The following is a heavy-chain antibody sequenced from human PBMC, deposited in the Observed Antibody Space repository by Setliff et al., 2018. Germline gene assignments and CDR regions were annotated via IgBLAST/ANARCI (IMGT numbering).Heavy chain of an antibody. V-gene: IGHV4-59*01. Sequence: PSETLSLTCSVSGDSINPYYWTWIRQPPGKGLEWIGFIYYSGATTYNPSLKSRVTISVDTSKNQFSLNLNSVTAADTAVYYCARYRNYFDSGGQTQYYFDYWGQGTLVTVSS. CDR1: GDSINPYY. D-gene: IGHD3-22*01. J-gene: IGHJ4*02. CDR2: IYYSGAT. CDR3: ARYRNYFDSGGQTQYYFDY.